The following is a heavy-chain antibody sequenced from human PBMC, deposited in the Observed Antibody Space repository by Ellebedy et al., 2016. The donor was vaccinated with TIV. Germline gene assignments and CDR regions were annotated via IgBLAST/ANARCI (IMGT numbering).Heavy chain of an antibody. V-gene: IGHV4-39*01. J-gene: IGHJ4*02. D-gene: IGHD3-16*01. CDR1: GGSIRSSSDY. CDR3: SIFALGYSRGKVDY. CDR2: IYYSGST. Sequence: MPSETLSLTCTVPGGSIRSSSDYWGWIRQTTGKGLEWIGSIYYSGSTYYNPSLKSRVTIAGDTPKNQFSLKLNSVTAADTAVYYCSIFALGYSRGKVDYWGQGTLVTVSS.